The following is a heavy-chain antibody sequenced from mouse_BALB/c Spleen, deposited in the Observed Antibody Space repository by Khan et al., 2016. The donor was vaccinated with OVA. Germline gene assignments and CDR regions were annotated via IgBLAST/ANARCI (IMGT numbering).Heavy chain of an antibody. D-gene: IGHD1-1*02. J-gene: IGHJ3*01. Sequence: QVQLQQSGAELAKPGASMKMSCKASGYTFTTYWMHWVKQRPGQGLEWIGYIDPTTGYTEYNQKFKDRATLTTDKSSRPAYMQLSSLTSEDSAGYYCARRGLCGIFAYWCQGTLVTVSA. V-gene: IGHV1-7*01. CDR3: ARRGLCGIFAY. CDR2: IDPTTGYT. CDR1: GYTFTTYW.